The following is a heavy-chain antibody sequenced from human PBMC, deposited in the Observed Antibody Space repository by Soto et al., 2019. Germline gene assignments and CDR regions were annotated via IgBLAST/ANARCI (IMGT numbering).Heavy chain of an antibody. D-gene: IGHD7-27*01. CDR2: IYHTGST. CDR3: AAKLGTTHYFDF. V-gene: IGHV4-31*03. CDR1: GDPVSSGSYY. Sequence: QVKLQESGPGLVQPSQTLSLTCSVSGDPVSSGSYYWTWVRQHPVKGLEWIGYIYHTGSTYYNPSLQSRLIMSIDTSKNQFSLHLYSVTAADTAVYFCAAKLGTTHYFDFWGQGSLVAVSS. J-gene: IGHJ4*02.